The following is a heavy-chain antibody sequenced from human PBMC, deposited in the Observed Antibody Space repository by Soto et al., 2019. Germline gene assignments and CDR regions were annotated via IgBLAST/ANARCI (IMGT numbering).Heavy chain of an antibody. V-gene: IGHV3-11*01. Sequence: PGGSLRLSCAASGFTFSDYYMSWIRQAPGKGLEWVSYISSSGSTIYYADSVKGRFTISRDNAKNSLYLQMNSLRAEDTAVYYCARVVAARPLESPNHLNPRFDYWGQGTLDTVSS. CDR1: GFTFSDYY. CDR3: ARVVAARPLESPNHLNPRFDY. CDR2: ISSSGSTI. J-gene: IGHJ4*02. D-gene: IGHD2-15*01.